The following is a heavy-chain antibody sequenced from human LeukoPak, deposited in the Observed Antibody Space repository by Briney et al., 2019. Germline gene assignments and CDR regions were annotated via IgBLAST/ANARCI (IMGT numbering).Heavy chain of an antibody. D-gene: IGHD1-26*01. V-gene: IGHV3-30*04. CDR1: GFTFSSHA. J-gene: IGHJ4*02. CDR2: ISYDGSNK. Sequence: GGSLRLSCAASGFTFSSHAMHWVRQAPGKGLVWVAIISYDGSNKFYADSVKGRFTISRDNSKNTLYLQMDSLRGDDTAVYYCAKDVGKWESLHFFDYWGQGTLVTVSS. CDR3: AKDVGKWESLHFFDY.